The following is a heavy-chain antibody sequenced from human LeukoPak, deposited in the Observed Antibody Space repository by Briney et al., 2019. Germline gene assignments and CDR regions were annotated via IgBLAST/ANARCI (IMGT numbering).Heavy chain of an antibody. CDR3: AKRGVVIRVILVGFHKEANYFDS. CDR1: GITLSNYG. Sequence: TGGSLRLSCAVSGITLSNYGMSWVRQAPGKGLEWVAGISGSGGRTKYADSVKGRFTVSRDNPKNTLYLQMNSLRAEDTAVYFCAKRGVVIRVILVGFHKEANYFDSWGQGALVTVSS. CDR2: ISGSGGRT. J-gene: IGHJ4*02. V-gene: IGHV3-23*01. D-gene: IGHD3-22*01.